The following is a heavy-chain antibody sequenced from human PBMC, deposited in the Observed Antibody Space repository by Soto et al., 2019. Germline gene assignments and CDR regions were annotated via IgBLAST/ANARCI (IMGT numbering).Heavy chain of an antibody. D-gene: IGHD3-22*01. CDR1: GFTFSDSV. CDR3: VKWHTSNFDSLPFTGFDF. Sequence: RGSLRLSCVGSGFTFSDSVMAWVRQAPGKGLEWLSVMSGDGRTRYALSVTGRFTISRDNSKNTLYLQIRSLRAEDAAAYYCVKWHTSNFDSLPFTGFDFWGQGTQVTVSS. V-gene: IGHV3-23*01. J-gene: IGHJ4*02. CDR2: MSGDGRT.